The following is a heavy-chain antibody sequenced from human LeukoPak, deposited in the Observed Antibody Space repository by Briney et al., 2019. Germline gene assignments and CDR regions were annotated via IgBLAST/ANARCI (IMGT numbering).Heavy chain of an antibody. CDR3: ATSAAVGGVKWFDP. Sequence: PSEPLSLTCTASGGSISSYYWSWIRQTAGKGLQWFGRIYTDGDTDYNPSLKSRVTISVDKSRNQLFLNLNSVTAADTAVYYCATSAAVGGVKWFDPWGQGTLVTVSS. CDR2: IYTDGDT. D-gene: IGHD6-19*01. J-gene: IGHJ5*02. V-gene: IGHV4-4*07. CDR1: GGSISSYY.